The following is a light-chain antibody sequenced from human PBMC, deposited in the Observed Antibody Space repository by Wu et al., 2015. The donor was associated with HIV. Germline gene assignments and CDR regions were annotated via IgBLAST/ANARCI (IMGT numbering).Light chain of an antibody. CDR1: QSVGSN. Sequence: VMTQSPDTLSVSPGERATLSCRASQSVGSNLAWYQQKPGQAPRLLIFGATTRAAGIPDRFSGDGSATEYTLTISSLQSEDVAVYYCQQYNNWPPLTFGGGPRWRSN. V-gene: IGKV3-15*01. J-gene: IGKJ4*01. CDR3: QQYNNWPPLT. CDR2: GAT.